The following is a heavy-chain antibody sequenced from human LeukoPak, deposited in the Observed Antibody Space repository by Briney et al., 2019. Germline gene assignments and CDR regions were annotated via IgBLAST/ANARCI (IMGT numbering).Heavy chain of an antibody. CDR2: INPNSGGT. V-gene: IGHV1-2*02. Sequence: GASVKLSCKASGYTFTGYYMHWVRPAPGQGLEWMGWINPNSGGTSYAQKFQGRVTMTSDTSISTAYMELSGLRSDDTALYYCARGGGYSSSWYEAYWGQGTLVTVSS. CDR3: ARGGGYSSSWYEAY. D-gene: IGHD6-13*01. CDR1: GYTFTGYY. J-gene: IGHJ4*02.